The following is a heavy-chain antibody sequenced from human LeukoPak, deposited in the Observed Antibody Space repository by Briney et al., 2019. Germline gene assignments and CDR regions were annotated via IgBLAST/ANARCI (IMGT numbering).Heavy chain of an antibody. D-gene: IGHD3-22*01. CDR3: AKAVRWLLNNFDY. V-gene: IGHV3-23*01. J-gene: IGHJ4*02. CDR2: ISGSGGST. Sequence: QSGGSLRLSCAASGFAFSSYAMSWVRQAPGKGLEWVSAISGSGGSTYYADSVKGRFTISRDNSKNTLYLQMNSLRAEDTAVYYCAKAVRWLLNNFDYWGQGTLVTVSS. CDR1: GFAFSSYA.